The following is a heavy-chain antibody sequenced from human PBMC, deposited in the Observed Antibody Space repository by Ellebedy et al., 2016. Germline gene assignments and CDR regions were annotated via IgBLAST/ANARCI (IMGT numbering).Heavy chain of an antibody. CDR2: MNPNSGNT. CDR3: ARGPLYSSSWYGFDY. J-gene: IGHJ4*02. V-gene: IGHV1-8*02. Sequence: ASVKVSXKASGYTFTGYYMHWVRQAPGQGLEWMGWMNPNSGNTGYAQKFQGRVTMTRNTSISTAYMELSSLRSEDTAVYYCARGPLYSSSWYGFDYWGQGTLVTVSS. D-gene: IGHD6-13*01. CDR1: GYTFTGYY.